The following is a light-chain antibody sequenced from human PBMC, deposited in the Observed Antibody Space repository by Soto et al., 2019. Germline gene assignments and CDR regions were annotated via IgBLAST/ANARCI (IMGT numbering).Light chain of an antibody. CDR1: QYIGGR. J-gene: IGKJ1*01. CDR3: LQVYACPRT. V-gene: IGKV1-12*01. CDR2: AAS. Sequence: DIQMTQYPPSVSASVGDRITITCRASQYIGGRLAWFQQKPGKAPQYLIQAASILQSGVPSRFSGSGSGTEFILTINILQHEDFASYFCLQVYACPRTFGLGTKVDI.